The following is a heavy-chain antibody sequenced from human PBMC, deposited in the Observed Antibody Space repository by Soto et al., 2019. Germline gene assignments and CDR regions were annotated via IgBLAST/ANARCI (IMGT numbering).Heavy chain of an antibody. CDR2: IYWDDDK. Sequence: QITLKESGPTLVKPTQTLTLTCTFSGFSLSTSGVGVGWIRQPPGKALEWLALIYWDDDKRYSPSLKSRLTSTKETSKHQAVLTKTNMDPVDTATYCCAPRRVSGYYNCFDPWGQGTLVTVSP. D-gene: IGHD3-3*01. CDR1: GFSLSTSGVG. CDR3: APRRVSGYYNCFDP. V-gene: IGHV2-5*02. J-gene: IGHJ5*02.